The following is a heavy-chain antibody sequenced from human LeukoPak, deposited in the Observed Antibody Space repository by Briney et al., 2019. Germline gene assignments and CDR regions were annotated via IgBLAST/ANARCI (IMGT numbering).Heavy chain of an antibody. V-gene: IGHV3-53*01. Sequence: GGSLRLSCAASGFTVSSNYTSWVRQAPGKGLEWVSVIYSGGSTYYADSVKGRFTISRDNSKNTLYLQMNSLRAEDTAVYYCARVAYGDYLYYFDYWGQGTLVTVSS. CDR3: ARVAYGDYLYYFDY. D-gene: IGHD4-17*01. J-gene: IGHJ4*02. CDR2: IYSGGST. CDR1: GFTVSSNY.